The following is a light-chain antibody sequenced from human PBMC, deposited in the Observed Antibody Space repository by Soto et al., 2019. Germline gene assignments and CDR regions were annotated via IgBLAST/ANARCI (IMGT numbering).Light chain of an antibody. J-gene: IGLJ1*01. CDR2: EGT. CDR3: YSFAGSTTFSYV. Sequence: QSVLTQPPSASGTPGQRVTISCSGSSSDVVTYNLVSWYQQHPGKAPTVLIYEGTKRPSGVSNRFSGSKSGNTASLTISGLQTEDQADYYCYSFAGSTTFSYVFGPGTKVTVL. V-gene: IGLV2-23*03. CDR1: SSDVVTYNL.